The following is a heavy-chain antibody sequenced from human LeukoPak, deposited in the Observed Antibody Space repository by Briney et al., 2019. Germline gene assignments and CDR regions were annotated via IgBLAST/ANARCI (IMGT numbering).Heavy chain of an antibody. CDR3: AKDREYSGSYRPGPTRYYYGMDV. Sequence: GGSLRLSCAASGFTFSSYAMSWVRQAPGKGLEWVSGMSGTGGNTYYADSVKGRFTISRDNSKNTLYLQMNSLRAEDTAVFYCAKDREYSGSYRPGPTRYYYGMDVWGQGTTVTVSS. CDR2: MSGTGGNT. D-gene: IGHD1-26*01. V-gene: IGHV3-23*01. CDR1: GFTFSSYA. J-gene: IGHJ6*02.